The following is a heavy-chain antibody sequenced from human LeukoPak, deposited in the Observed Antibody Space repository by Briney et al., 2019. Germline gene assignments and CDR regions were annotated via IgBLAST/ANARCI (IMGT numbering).Heavy chain of an antibody. CDR1: GGSISGYY. CDR2: VYSSGST. Sequence: SETLSLTCTVSGGSISGYYWTWIRQSPGKGLEWIAYVYSSGSTNYNPSLKSRVTISVDTSKNQLSLKLSSVTAADTAVYYCAREPGFDSSGYLNWFDPWGQGTLVTVSS. J-gene: IGHJ5*02. V-gene: IGHV4-59*01. D-gene: IGHD3-22*01. CDR3: AREPGFDSSGYLNWFDP.